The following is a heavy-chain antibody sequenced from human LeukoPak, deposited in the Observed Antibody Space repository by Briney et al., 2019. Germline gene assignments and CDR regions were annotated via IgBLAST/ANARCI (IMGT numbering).Heavy chain of an antibody. CDR2: INPNSGGT. V-gene: IGHV1-2*02. Sequence: ASVKVSCKASGYTFTDYYVHWMRQAPGQGLEWMGWINPNSGGTNYAQKFQGRVTMTRDTSVSTAYMELSRLTSVDTAVYYCARSGVVVAATVNGDWFDPWGQGTLVTVSS. CDR1: GYTFTDYY. CDR3: ARSGVVVAATVNGDWFDP. J-gene: IGHJ5*02. D-gene: IGHD2-15*01.